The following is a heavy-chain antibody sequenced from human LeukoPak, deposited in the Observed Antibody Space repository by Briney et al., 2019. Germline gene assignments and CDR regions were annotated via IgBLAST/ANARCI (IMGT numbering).Heavy chain of an antibody. Sequence: GESLKISCEGFGYTFTNYWIGWVRQMPGKGLEWMGIIYPGDSDTRYSPSFQGQVAISADKSISTAYLQWSSLKASDTAMYYCARHLNDAFDIWGQGTMVTVSS. CDR2: IYPGDSDT. V-gene: IGHV5-51*01. CDR1: GYTFTNYW. J-gene: IGHJ3*02. CDR3: ARHLNDAFDI.